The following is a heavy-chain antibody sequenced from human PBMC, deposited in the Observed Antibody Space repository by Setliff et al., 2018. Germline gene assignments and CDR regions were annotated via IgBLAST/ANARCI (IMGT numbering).Heavy chain of an antibody. Sequence: SETLSLTCTVSDDSITSSNYSLAWVRQPPGKALEWIGNIFYIGRSHSNPSLKSRLTMLVDKTKNQFSLKLSSVTAADTAVYYCARDRTYYGSGTYTRWFDYWGQGTLVTVSS. CDR2: IFYIGRS. D-gene: IGHD3-10*01. CDR3: ARDRTYYGSGTYTRWFDY. V-gene: IGHV4-39*07. CDR1: DDSITSSNYS. J-gene: IGHJ4*02.